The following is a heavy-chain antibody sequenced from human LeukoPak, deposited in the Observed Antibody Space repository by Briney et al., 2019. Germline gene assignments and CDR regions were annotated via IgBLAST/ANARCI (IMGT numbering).Heavy chain of an antibody. J-gene: IGHJ4*02. D-gene: IGHD6-13*01. CDR2: INPSGGST. CDR1: GYTFTSYD. V-gene: IGHV1-46*01. CDR3: VWVAAAVHY. Sequence: ASVKVSCKASGYTFTSYDINWVRQAAGQGLEWMGIINPSGGSTSYAQKFQGRVTMTRDTSTSTVYMELSSLRSEDTAVYYCVWVAAAVHYWGQGTLVTVSS.